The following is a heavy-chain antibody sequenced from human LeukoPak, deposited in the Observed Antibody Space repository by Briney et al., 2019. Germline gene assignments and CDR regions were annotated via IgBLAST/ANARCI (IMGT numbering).Heavy chain of an antibody. CDR3: ARVANIVVVPGPMTSVPMGGMDV. CDR2: INQDGSEK. Sequence: GGSLRLSCAASGFTFSTYAVNWVRQAPGKGLEWVANINQDGSEKYYVDSVKGRFTISRDNAKNSVNLQMKSLRAEDTAVYYCARVANIVVVPGPMTSVPMGGMDVWGQGTTFTVSS. CDR1: GFTFSTYA. V-gene: IGHV3-7*01. J-gene: IGHJ6*02. D-gene: IGHD2-2*01.